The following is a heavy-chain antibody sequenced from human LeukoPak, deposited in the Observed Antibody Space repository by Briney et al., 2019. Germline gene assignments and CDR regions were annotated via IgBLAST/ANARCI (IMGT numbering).Heavy chain of an antibody. Sequence: PGGSLRLSCAATGFTVSSNYMNWVRQAPGKGLEWVSVIYSTRTTYYADSVKGRFTISRDNSKNTVYLQMNSLRADDTAVYYCARDRDSGYDDDAFDIRGQGTMVSVSS. J-gene: IGHJ3*02. CDR2: IYSTRTT. CDR3: ARDRDSGYDDDAFDI. V-gene: IGHV3-53*01. CDR1: GFTVSSNY. D-gene: IGHD5-12*01.